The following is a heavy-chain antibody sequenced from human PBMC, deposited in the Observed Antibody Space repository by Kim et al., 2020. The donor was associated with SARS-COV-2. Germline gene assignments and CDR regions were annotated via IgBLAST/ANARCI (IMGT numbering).Heavy chain of an antibody. V-gene: IGHV3-9*01. Sequence: GYADPVKGRFTISRDNAKNSLYLQMNSLRAEDTALYYCAKDTVAADAFDIWGQGTMVTVSS. D-gene: IGHD6-19*01. J-gene: IGHJ3*02. CDR3: AKDTVAADAFDI.